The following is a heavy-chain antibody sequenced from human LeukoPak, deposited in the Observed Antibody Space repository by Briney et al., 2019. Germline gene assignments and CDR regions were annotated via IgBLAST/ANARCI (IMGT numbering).Heavy chain of an antibody. CDR1: GFTFSSYA. CDR2: ISGSGVST. D-gene: IGHD1-1*01. CDR3: AKNNDFDY. V-gene: IGHV3-23*01. J-gene: IGHJ4*02. Sequence: GGSLRLSRAASGFTFSSYAMSWVRDAPGKGLGWVSYISGSGVSTYSADSAKGRFPFSKDNSKNRLYLQWNILRAEDTAVYYCAKNNDFDYWGQGTLVTVSS.